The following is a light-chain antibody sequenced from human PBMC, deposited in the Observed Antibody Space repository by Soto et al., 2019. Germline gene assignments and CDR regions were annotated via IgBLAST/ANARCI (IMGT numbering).Light chain of an antibody. J-gene: IGKJ1*01. V-gene: IGKV3-20*01. CDR1: QSVSSSY. CDR2: GAS. Sequence: EIVLTQSPGTLSLSPGERATLSCRASQSVSSSYLAWYKQNRGQAPRLLIYGASSRAPGIPDRFGGSGSGTDFTLTISRLEPEDFAVYYCQQYGSSRWTFGQGTKVEIK. CDR3: QQYGSSRWT.